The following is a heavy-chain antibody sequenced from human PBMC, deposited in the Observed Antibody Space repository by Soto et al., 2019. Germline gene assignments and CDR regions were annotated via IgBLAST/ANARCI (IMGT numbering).Heavy chain of an antibody. Sequence: SETLSLTCAVYGGSFSGYYWSWIRQPPGKGLEWIGEINHSGSTNYNPSLKSRVTISVDTSKNQFSLKLSSVTAADTAVYYCARPSYGSGSPLSYWGQGTLVTVSS. D-gene: IGHD3-10*01. CDR1: GGSFSGYY. CDR3: ARPSYGSGSPLSY. CDR2: INHSGST. J-gene: IGHJ4*02. V-gene: IGHV4-34*01.